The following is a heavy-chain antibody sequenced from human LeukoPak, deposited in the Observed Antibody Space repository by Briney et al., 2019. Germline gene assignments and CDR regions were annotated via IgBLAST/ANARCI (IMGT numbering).Heavy chain of an antibody. Sequence: GASVKVSCKASGYTFTNYYMHWVRQAPGQGLEWMGGIIPIFGTANYAQKFQGRVTITADKSTSTAYMELSSLRSEDTAVYYCAKDLNPGDFDYWGQGTLVTVSS. CDR1: GYTFTNYY. CDR3: AKDLNPGDFDY. V-gene: IGHV1-69*06. J-gene: IGHJ4*02. CDR2: IIPIFGTA. D-gene: IGHD1-14*01.